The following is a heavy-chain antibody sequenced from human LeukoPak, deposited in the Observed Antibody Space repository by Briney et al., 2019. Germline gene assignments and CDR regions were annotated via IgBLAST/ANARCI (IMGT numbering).Heavy chain of an antibody. CDR1: GGSFSGYY. V-gene: IGHV4-34*01. D-gene: IGHD4-17*01. J-gene: IGHJ4*02. CDR3: ASTVTMSHFDY. CDR2: INHSGST. Sequence: SSETLSPTCAVYGGSFSGYYWSWIRQPPGKGLEWIGEINHSGSTNYNPSLKSRVTISVDTSKNQFSLKLSSVTAADTAVYYCASTVTMSHFDYCGQGTLVTVSS.